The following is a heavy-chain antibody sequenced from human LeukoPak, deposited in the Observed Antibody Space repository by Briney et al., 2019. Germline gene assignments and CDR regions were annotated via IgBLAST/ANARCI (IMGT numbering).Heavy chain of an antibody. CDR3: ARDITGTTLGDNWFDP. V-gene: IGHV1-46*01. D-gene: IGHD1-1*01. CDR2: INPSGGST. CDR1: GYTFTSYY. J-gene: IGHJ5*02. Sequence: ASVKVSCKASGYTFTSYYMHRVRQAPGQGLEWMGIINPSGGSTSYAQKFQGRVTMTRDTSTSTVYMELSSLRSEDTAVYYCARDITGTTLGDNWFDPWGQGTLVTVSS.